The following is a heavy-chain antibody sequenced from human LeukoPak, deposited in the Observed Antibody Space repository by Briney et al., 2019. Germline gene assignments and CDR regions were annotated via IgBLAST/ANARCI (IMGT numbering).Heavy chain of an antibody. CDR2: IYTSGST. V-gene: IGHV4-4*07. Sequence: KPSETLSLTCTVSGGSISSYYWSWIRQPAGKGLEWIGRIYTSGSTNYNPSLKSRVTMSVDTSKNQFPPKLSSVTAADTAVYYCARDDHKYYDILTGYYLPYYMDVWGKGTTVTVSS. J-gene: IGHJ6*03. CDR3: ARDDHKYYDILTGYYLPYYMDV. D-gene: IGHD3-9*01. CDR1: GGSISSYY.